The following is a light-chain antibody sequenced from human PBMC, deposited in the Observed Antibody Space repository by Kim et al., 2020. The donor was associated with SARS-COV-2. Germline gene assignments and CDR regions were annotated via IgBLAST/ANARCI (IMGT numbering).Light chain of an antibody. V-gene: IGKV3-20*01. J-gene: IGKJ2*01. CDR2: GAS. CDR3: QQYASSPYT. Sequence: LSPGERVTLSCRASQSVSSNYLGWFQQTPGQAPRLLIYGASSRATGIPDRFSGSGSGTDFSLTISRLEPEDFAVYYCQQYASSPYTFGQGTKLEI. CDR1: QSVSSNY.